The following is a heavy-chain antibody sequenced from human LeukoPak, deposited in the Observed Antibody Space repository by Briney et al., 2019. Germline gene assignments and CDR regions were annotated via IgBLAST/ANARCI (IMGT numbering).Heavy chain of an antibody. J-gene: IGHJ4*02. V-gene: IGHV4-30-2*01. CDR3: ARAVQYYFDY. CDR1: GGSISSGGYS. Sequence: SETLSLTCAVSGGSISSGGYSWSWIRQPPGKGLEWIGYIYHSGSTYYNPSPKSRVTISVDRSKNQFSLKLSSVTAADTAVYYCARAVQYYFDYWGQGTLVTVSS. CDR2: IYHSGST.